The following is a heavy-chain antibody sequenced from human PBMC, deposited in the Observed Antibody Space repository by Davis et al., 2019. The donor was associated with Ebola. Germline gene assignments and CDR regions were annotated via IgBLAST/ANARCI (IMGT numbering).Heavy chain of an antibody. D-gene: IGHD3-10*02. CDR1: GYSFTSYW. J-gene: IGHJ5*02. V-gene: IGHV5-51*01. CDR2: IYPGDSDT. Sequence: KVSCKGSGYSFTSYWIGWVRQLPGKGLEWMGIIYPGDSDTRYSPSFQGQVTISADKSISTACLQWSSLKASDTAMYYCARRGSTMFNWFDPWGQGTLVTVSS. CDR3: ARRGSTMFNWFDP.